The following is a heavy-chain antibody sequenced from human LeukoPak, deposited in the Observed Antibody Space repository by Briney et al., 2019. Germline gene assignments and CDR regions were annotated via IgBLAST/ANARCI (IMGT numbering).Heavy chain of an antibody. V-gene: IGHV1-69*05. CDR2: IIPIFGTA. CDR3: AREEYYDFWSGYPHLDY. J-gene: IGHJ4*02. Sequence: SVKVSCKASVGTFSSYAISWVRQAPGQGLEWMGRIIPIFGTANYAQKFQGRVTITTDESTSTAYMELSSLRSEDTAVYYCAREEYYDFWSGYPHLDYWGQGTLVTDSS. CDR1: VGTFSSYA. D-gene: IGHD3-3*01.